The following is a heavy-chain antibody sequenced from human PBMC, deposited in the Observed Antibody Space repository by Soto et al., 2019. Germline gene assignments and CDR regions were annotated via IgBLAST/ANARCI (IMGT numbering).Heavy chain of an antibody. V-gene: IGHV3-66*01. CDR1: GFTVSSNY. J-gene: IGHJ6*03. D-gene: IGHD2-8*01. Sequence: GGSLRLSCAASGFTVSSNYMSWVRQAPGKGLEWVSVIYSGGSTYYADSVKGRFTISRDNSKNTLYLQMNSLRAEDTAVYYCARVVYATAYYYYYYMDVWGKGTTVTVSS. CDR3: ARVVYATAYYYYYYMDV. CDR2: IYSGGST.